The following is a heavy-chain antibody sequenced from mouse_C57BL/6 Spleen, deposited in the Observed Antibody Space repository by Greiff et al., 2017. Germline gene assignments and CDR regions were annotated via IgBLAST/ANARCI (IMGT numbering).Heavy chain of an antibody. CDR1: GYTFTSYT. J-gene: IGHJ2*01. D-gene: IGHD3-2*02. V-gene: IGHV1-4*01. Sequence: VKLQESGAELARPGASVKMSCKASGYTFTSYTMHWVKQRPGQGLEWIGYINPSSGYTKYNQKFKDKATLTADKSSSTAYMQLSSLTSEDSAVYYCARTAQAPYYFDDWGQGTTLTVSS. CDR3: ARTAQAPYYFDD. CDR2: INPSSGYT.